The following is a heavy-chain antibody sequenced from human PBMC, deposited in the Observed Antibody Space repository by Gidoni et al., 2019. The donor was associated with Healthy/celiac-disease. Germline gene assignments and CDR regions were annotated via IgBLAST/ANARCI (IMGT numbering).Heavy chain of an antibody. J-gene: IGHJ5*02. V-gene: IGHV1-24*01. CDR3: ATGYCSSTSCYGNAPNWFDP. CDR2: FDPEDGET. D-gene: IGHD2-2*01. CDR1: GYTLTELS. Sequence: QVQLVQSGAEVKKPGASVKVSCKVSGYTLTELSMPWVRQAPGQGLEWMGGFDPEDGETIYAQKFQGRVTMTEDTSTDTAYMELSSLRSEDTAVYYCATGYCSSTSCYGNAPNWFDPWGQGTLVTVSS.